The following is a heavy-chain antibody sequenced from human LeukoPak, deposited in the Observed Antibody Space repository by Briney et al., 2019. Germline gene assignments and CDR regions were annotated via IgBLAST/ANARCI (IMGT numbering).Heavy chain of an antibody. V-gene: IGHV3-30*04. CDR1: GGTFSSYA. J-gene: IGHJ4*02. D-gene: IGHD3/OR15-3a*01. Sequence: SCKASGGTFSSYAMHWVRQAPGKGLEWVAVISYDGSNKYYADSVKGRFTISRDNSKNTLYLQMNSLRAEDTAVYYCARDRGLTDGYFDYWGQGTLVTVSS. CDR3: ARDRGLTDGYFDY. CDR2: ISYDGSNK.